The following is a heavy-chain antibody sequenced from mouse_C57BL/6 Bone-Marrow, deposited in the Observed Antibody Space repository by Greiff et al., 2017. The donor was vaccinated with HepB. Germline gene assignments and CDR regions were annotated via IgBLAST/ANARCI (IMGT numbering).Heavy chain of an antibody. J-gene: IGHJ2*01. D-gene: IGHD1-1*01. CDR2: INPNNGGT. CDR3: ASSIYYYGSSGFDY. CDR1: GYTFTDYY. V-gene: IGHV1-26*01. Sequence: EVQLQQSGPELVKPGASVKISCKASGYTFTDYYMNWVKQSHGKSLEWIGDINPNNGGTSYNQKFKGKATLTVDKSSSTAYMELRSLTSEDSAIYYWASSIYYYGSSGFDYWGQGTTLTVSS.